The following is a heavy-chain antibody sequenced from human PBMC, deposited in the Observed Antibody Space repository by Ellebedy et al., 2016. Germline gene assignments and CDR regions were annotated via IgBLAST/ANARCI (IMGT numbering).Heavy chain of an antibody. CDR3: VRDYWGPPGP. CDR2: IKQDGGEK. J-gene: IGHJ5*02. V-gene: IGHV3-7*03. Sequence: GGSLRLSCAASGFTFSNYWMNWVRQAPGKGLEWVANIKQDGGEKHYVDSVKGRFTISRDNAKNSLFRQMNSLRIEDTAVYFCVRDYWGPPGPWGQGTMVIVSS. CDR1: GFTFSNYW. D-gene: IGHD7-27*01.